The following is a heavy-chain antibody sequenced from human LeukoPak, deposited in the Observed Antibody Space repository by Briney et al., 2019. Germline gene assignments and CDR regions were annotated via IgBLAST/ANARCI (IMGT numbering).Heavy chain of an antibody. CDR3: AKSEYSSSPNLFDY. Sequence: SETLSLTCTVSGYSISSGYYWGWIRQPPGKGLEWIGSIYHSGSTYYNPSLKSRVTISVDTSKNQFSLKLSSVTAADTAVYYCAKSEYSSSPNLFDYWGQGTLVTVSS. CDR2: IYHSGST. J-gene: IGHJ4*02. D-gene: IGHD6-6*01. CDR1: GYSISSGYY. V-gene: IGHV4-38-2*02.